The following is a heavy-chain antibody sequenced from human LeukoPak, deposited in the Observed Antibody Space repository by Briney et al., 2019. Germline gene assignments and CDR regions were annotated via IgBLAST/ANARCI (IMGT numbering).Heavy chain of an antibody. CDR3: ACNQMVRGVIIIGDY. J-gene: IGHJ4*02. CDR1: GLSLSTSGVG. V-gene: IGHV2-5*02. CDR2: IYWDDDK. Sequence: SGPTLVNPTQTLTLTCTFSGLSLSTSGVGVGWIRQPPGKALEWLALIYWDDDKRYSPSLKSRLTITKDTSKNQVVLTMTNMDPVDTATYYCACNQMVRGVIIIGDYWGQGTLVTVSS. D-gene: IGHD3-10*01.